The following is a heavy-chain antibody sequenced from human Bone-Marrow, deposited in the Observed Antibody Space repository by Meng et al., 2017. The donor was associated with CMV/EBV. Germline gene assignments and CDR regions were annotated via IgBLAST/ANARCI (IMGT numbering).Heavy chain of an antibody. Sequence: ASVKVSCKASGYTFITYYIHWVRQAPGQGLEWMGRINPDGGTTTYAQKFQGGVTLTSDTSTSTVYMELSSLRSEDTAVYYCARDLVGYDAFDVWGQGTMVT. J-gene: IGHJ3*01. D-gene: IGHD3-22*01. CDR1: GYTFITYY. CDR2: INPDGGTT. V-gene: IGHV1-46*01. CDR3: ARDLVGYDAFDV.